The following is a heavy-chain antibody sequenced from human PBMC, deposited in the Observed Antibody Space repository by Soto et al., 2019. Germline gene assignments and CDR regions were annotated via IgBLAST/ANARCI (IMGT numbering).Heavy chain of an antibody. V-gene: IGHV3-30*18. D-gene: IGHD2-8*01. CDR2: ISYDGSNK. J-gene: IGHJ6*02. CDR3: AKDNGGRGYYYYGMDV. Sequence: HPVGSLRLSCAASGFTFSSYGMHWVRQAPGKGLEWVAVISYDGSNKYYADSVKGRFTISRDNSKNTLYLQMNSLRAEDTAVYYCAKDNGGRGYYYYGMDVWGQGTTVTVSS. CDR1: GFTFSSYG.